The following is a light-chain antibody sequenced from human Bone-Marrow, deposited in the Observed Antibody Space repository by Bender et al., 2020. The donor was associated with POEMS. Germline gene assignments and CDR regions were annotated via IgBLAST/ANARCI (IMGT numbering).Light chain of an antibody. V-gene: IGLV2-14*02. J-gene: IGLJ1*01. CDR1: SSDFGNYNL. CDR3: TSYTSTNTIV. CDR2: EGS. Sequence: QSALTQPASVSGSPGQSITIPCTGTSSDFGNYNLVSWYQQVPGKAPKLIIHEGSKRPSGVPDRFSASKSGTSASLAISGLQAEDEADYYCTSYTSTNTIVFGTGTKVTVL.